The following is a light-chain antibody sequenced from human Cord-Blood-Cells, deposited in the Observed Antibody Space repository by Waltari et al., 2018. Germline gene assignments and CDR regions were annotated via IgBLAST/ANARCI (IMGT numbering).Light chain of an antibody. CDR1: QSVLYSSNNKNY. Sequence: DIVMTQSPASLAVSLGERATINCKSSQSVLYSSNNKNYLAWYQQKPGQPPKLLIYWASTRESGVHDRFSGSGSGTDFTLTISSLQAEDVAVYYCQQYYSTPLTFGGGTKVEIK. V-gene: IGKV4-1*01. J-gene: IGKJ4*01. CDR3: QQYYSTPLT. CDR2: WAS.